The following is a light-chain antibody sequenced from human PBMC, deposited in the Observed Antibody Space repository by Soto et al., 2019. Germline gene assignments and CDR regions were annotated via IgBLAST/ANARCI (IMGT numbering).Light chain of an antibody. Sequence: DIQMTQSPSSLSASVGDEVTITCRASHTIMTYLNWYQLKPGKPPSLLIYAASSLQSGVPSRFSGSGSGTDFTLTINSLQPEDFATYSCQQSYNSPQTFGQGTKVEIK. V-gene: IGKV1-39*01. CDR1: HTIMTY. CDR3: QQSYNSPQT. CDR2: AAS. J-gene: IGKJ1*01.